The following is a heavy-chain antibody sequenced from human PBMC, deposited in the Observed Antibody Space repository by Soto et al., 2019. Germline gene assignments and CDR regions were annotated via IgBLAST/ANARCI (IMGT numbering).Heavy chain of an antibody. CDR3: XXXXXXXXXXXXXXXXX. J-gene: IGHJ6*02. CDR2: MYNTGST. V-gene: IGHV4-59*01. CDR1: GGSISSYY. Sequence: QVQLQESGPGLVKPSETLSLTCTVSGGSISSYYWSWIRQPPGKGLEWIGYMYNTGSTVYNPSLKSRVTISVDTSXXXFXLXXXXXXXXXXXXXXXXXXXXXXXXXXXXXXXXXGQGTTVTVSS.